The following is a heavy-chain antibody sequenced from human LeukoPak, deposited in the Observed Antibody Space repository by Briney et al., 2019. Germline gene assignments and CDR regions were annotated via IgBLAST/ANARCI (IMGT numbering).Heavy chain of an antibody. CDR2: FDPEDGET. J-gene: IGHJ4*02. V-gene: IGHV1-24*01. Sequence: GASVKVSCKVSGYTLTELSMRWVGQAPGKGLEWKGGFDPEDGETIYAQKFQGRVTMTEDTSTDTAYMELSSLRSEDTAVYYCATVRAVAGPGVYYFDYWGQGTLVTVSS. CDR3: ATVRAVAGPGVYYFDY. CDR1: GYTLTELS. D-gene: IGHD6-19*01.